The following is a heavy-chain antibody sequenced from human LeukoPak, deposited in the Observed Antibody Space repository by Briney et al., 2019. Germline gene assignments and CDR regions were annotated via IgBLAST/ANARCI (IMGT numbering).Heavy chain of an antibody. V-gene: IGHV1-2*02. Sequence: GASVKVSCKASGYTFTGYYMHWVRQAPGQGLEWMGWINPNSGDTNYAQKLQGRVTMTTDTSTSTAYMELRSLRSDDTAVYYCASMKWVGATGPLDYWGQGTLVTVSS. CDR3: ASMKWVGATGPLDY. CDR2: INPNSGDT. CDR1: GYTFTGYY. J-gene: IGHJ4*02. D-gene: IGHD1-26*01.